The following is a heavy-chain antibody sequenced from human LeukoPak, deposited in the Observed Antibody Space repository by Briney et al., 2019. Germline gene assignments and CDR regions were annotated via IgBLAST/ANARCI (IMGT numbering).Heavy chain of an antibody. Sequence: SETLSLTCTVSGYSISSGFYWGWIRQPPGKGLEWIGTIYHSGSTFYNPSLKSRVTISVDTSKNQFSLKLSSVTAADTAVYYCARGDIVVVSAAINYYYYYMDVWGKGATVTVSS. CDR2: IYHSGST. CDR3: ARGDIVVVSAAINYYYYYMDV. J-gene: IGHJ6*03. V-gene: IGHV4-38-2*02. CDR1: GYSISSGFY. D-gene: IGHD2-2*01.